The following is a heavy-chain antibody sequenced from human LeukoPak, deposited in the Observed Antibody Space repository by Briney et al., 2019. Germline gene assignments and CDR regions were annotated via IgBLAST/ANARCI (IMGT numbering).Heavy chain of an antibody. Sequence: SETLSLTCTVSGGSISSYYWSWLRQPPGKGLEWIGYIYYSGSTNYNPSLKSRVTISVDTSKNQFSLNLSSVAAADTAVYYCARHGEISGWYVRWFDPWGQGTLVTVSS. CDR3: ARHGEISGWYVRWFDP. CDR2: IYYSGST. D-gene: IGHD6-19*01. J-gene: IGHJ5*02. V-gene: IGHV4-59*08. CDR1: GGSISSYY.